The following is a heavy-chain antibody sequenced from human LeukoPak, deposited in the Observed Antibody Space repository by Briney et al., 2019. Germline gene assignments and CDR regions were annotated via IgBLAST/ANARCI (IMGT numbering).Heavy chain of an antibody. CDR3: ARDWGMVAGTAGDY. D-gene: IGHD6-19*01. CDR1: GFTFTGYY. CDR2: INPKRGDT. J-gene: IGHJ4*02. Sequence: GASVKVSCKTSGFTFTGYYIHWLRQAPGQGLEWMGWINPKRGDTNCAPKFQGRVTMTRDTSIRTAYMDLSSLRSDDTAVYYCARDWGMVAGTAGDYWGQGTLVTVSS. V-gene: IGHV1-2*02.